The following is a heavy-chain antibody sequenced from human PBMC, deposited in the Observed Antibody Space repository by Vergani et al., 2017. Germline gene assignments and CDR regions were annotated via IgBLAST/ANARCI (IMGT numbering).Heavy chain of an antibody. CDR1: GYTFTSYG. CDR3: ARDSDALRYFDWSPPYSDY. CDR2: ISAYNGNT. V-gene: IGHV1-18*04. Sequence: QVQLVQSGAEVKKPGASVKVSCKASGYTFTSYGISWVRQAPGQGLEWMGWISAYNGNTNYAQKLQGRVTMTTDTSTSTAYMELRSLRSDDTAVYYCARDSDALRYFDWSPPYSDYWGQGTLVTVSS. J-gene: IGHJ4*02. D-gene: IGHD3-9*01.